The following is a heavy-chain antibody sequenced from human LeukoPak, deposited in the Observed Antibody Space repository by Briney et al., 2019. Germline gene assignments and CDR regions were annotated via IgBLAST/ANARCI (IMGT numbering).Heavy chain of an antibody. CDR3: ATDQYSSGWSFDY. V-gene: IGHV3-30*03. D-gene: IGHD6-19*01. CDR1: GFTFSSYG. CDR2: ISYHGSNK. Sequence: GGSLRLSCAASGFTFSSYGMHWVRQAPGKGLEWVAVISYHGSNKYYADSVKGRFTISRENSKNTLYLQMNSLSAEDTAVYYCATDQYSSGWSFDYWGQGTLVTVSS. J-gene: IGHJ4*02.